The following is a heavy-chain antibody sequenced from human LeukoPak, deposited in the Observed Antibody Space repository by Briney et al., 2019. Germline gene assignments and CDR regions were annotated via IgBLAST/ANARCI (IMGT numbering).Heavy chain of an antibody. Sequence: GSSVKVSCKASGGTFSSYAISWVRQAPGQGLEWMGGIIPIFGTANYAQKFQGRVTITTDESTSTAYMELSSLRSEDTAVYYCARAGPPHFRYSSSTKSPYYYYYMDVWGKGTTVTVSS. J-gene: IGHJ6*03. D-gene: IGHD6-6*01. CDR3: ARAGPPHFRYSSSTKSPYYYYYMDV. V-gene: IGHV1-69*05. CDR1: GGTFSSYA. CDR2: IIPIFGTA.